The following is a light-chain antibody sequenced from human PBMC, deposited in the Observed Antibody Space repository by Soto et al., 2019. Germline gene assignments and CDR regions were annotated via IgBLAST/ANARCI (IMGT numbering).Light chain of an antibody. CDR3: CSYAGGRTFVV. V-gene: IGLV2-23*03. J-gene: IGLJ2*01. CDR1: SSDVGIYNL. CDR2: EGS. Sequence: QSALTQPASVSGSPGQSITISCTGTSSDVGIYNLVSWYQQHPGKAPKLMIYEGSKRPSGVSNHFSGSTLGNTASLTISGLQDEDEADYYCCSYAGGRTFVVFGGGTKVTVL.